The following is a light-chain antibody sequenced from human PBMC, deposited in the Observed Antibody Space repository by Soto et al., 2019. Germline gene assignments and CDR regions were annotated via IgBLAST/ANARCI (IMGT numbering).Light chain of an antibody. CDR1: QSVSSN. CDR2: GAS. Sequence: EIVLTQSPATLSVSPGERATLSCRASQSVSSNLAWYQQKPGQAPRLLIYGASSRATGIPDRFSGSGSGTDFTLTISRLEPEDFAVYYCQQYGSSPGTFGQGTKVDTK. J-gene: IGKJ1*01. CDR3: QQYGSSPGT. V-gene: IGKV3-20*01.